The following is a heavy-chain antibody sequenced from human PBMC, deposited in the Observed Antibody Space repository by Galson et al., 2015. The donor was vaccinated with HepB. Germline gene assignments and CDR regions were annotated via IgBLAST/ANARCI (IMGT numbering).Heavy chain of an antibody. V-gene: IGHV4-59*01. D-gene: IGHD5-18*01. CDR2: IYYSGST. J-gene: IGHJ3*02. CDR3: ARGGRIEVDTAMVEAAFDI. CDR1: GGSISSYY. Sequence: ETLSLTCTVAGGSISSYYWSWIRQPPGKGLEWIGYIYYSGSTNYNPSLKSRATISVDTSKNQFSLKLSSVTAADTAVYYCARGGRIEVDTAMVEAAFDIWGQGTMVTVSS.